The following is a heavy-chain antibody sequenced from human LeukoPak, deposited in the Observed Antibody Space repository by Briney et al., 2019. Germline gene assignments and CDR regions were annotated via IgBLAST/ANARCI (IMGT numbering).Heavy chain of an antibody. CDR3: ARSRGSSGSYPFDY. Sequence: GGSLRLSCAASGFTFSSDSMNWVRQAPGKGLEWVSYISSSSSTIYYAGSVKGRFTISRDNAKNSLFLQMNSLRAEDTAVYYCARSRGSSGSYPFDYWGQGTLVTVSS. D-gene: IGHD1-26*01. J-gene: IGHJ4*02. V-gene: IGHV3-48*01. CDR2: ISSSSSTI. CDR1: GFTFSSDS.